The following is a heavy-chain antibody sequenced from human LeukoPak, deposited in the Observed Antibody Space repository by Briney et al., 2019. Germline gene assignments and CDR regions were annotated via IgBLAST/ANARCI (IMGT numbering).Heavy chain of an antibody. CDR3: AGPSGRYYYYYMDV. CDR2: IYYSGST. Sequence: SETLSLTCTVSGGSISSYYWSWIRQPPGKGLEWIGYIYYSGSTNYNPSLKSRVTISVDTSKNQFSLKLSSVTAADTAVYYCAGPSGRYYYYYMDVWGKGTTVTVSS. V-gene: IGHV4-59*01. J-gene: IGHJ6*03. CDR1: GGSISSYY.